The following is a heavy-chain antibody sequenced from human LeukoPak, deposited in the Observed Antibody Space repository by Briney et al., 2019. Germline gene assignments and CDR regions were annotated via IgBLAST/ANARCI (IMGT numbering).Heavy chain of an antibody. D-gene: IGHD3-10*01. V-gene: IGHV1-18*01. CDR3: ARDRAYYYGSGGYYNDY. Sequence: GASVKVSCTASGYTFTDYALSWVRQAPGQGLEWMGRISTYNGDTNYAQKLQGRVTMTTDTSTSTAYMELRSLRSDDTALYYCARDRAYYYGSGGYYNDYWGQGTLVTVSS. CDR2: ISTYNGDT. CDR1: GYTFTDYA. J-gene: IGHJ4*02.